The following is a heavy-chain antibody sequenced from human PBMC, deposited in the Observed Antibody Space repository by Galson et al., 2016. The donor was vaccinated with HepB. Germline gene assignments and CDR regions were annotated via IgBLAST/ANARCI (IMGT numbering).Heavy chain of an antibody. CDR3: AKGAHQLHLPLDL. J-gene: IGHJ4*02. Sequence: SLRLSCAASGFKFSDYSMNWVRQAPGKGPEWVSTISGNTGGAYYADSVKGRFTISRDNSKNTVYLQMSSLRGEDTAVYYCAKGAHQLHLPLDLWGQGTRVTVSS. CDR1: GFKFSDYS. V-gene: IGHV3-23*01. CDR2: ISGNTGGA. D-gene: IGHD2-2*01.